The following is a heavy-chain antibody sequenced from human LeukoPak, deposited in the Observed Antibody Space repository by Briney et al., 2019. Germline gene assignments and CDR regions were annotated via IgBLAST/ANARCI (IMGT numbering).Heavy chain of an antibody. CDR3: ARQGYGRSSFFDH. CDR1: GDSVSTNLYY. J-gene: IGHJ4*02. Sequence: SETLSLTCTVSGDSVSTNLYYWGWIRQPPGKGLQWIGNLYHSGTTYYNPSLERRVSISVDTSKNQFSLKLNSVTAADTAVYYCARQGYGRSSFFDHWGQGTLVTVSS. D-gene: IGHD6-6*01. V-gene: IGHV4-39*01. CDR2: LYHSGTT.